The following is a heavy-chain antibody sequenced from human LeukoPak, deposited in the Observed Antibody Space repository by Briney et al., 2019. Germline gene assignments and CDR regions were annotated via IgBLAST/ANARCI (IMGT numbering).Heavy chain of an antibody. CDR3: VRYGNSCYDP. J-gene: IGHJ5*02. D-gene: IGHD6-13*01. V-gene: IGHV3-64D*06. CDR1: GFTFSTYA. Sequence: GGSLRLSCSASGFTFSTYAMHWVRQAPGKGLEYVSAVSTDGGGTYYADSVKGRFTIFRDNSKNALFLQMNSLRPEDTAVYYCVRYGNSCYDPWGQGTLVTVSS. CDR2: VSTDGGGT.